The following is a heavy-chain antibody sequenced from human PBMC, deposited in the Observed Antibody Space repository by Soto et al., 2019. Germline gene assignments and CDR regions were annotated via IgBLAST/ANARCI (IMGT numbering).Heavy chain of an antibody. CDR1: AGSISRYY. CDR2: ICYSGST. J-gene: IGHJ6*02. Sequence: SETLSLTCTVSAGSISRYYWSWIRQPPGKGLEWVGYICYSGSTNYNPSLKSRVTISVDTSKNQFSLKLSSVTAADTAVYYCARGIHDYGDFLSYYYDMDVWGQGTTVTASS. CDR3: ARGIHDYGDFLSYYYDMDV. V-gene: IGHV4-59*01. D-gene: IGHD4-17*01.